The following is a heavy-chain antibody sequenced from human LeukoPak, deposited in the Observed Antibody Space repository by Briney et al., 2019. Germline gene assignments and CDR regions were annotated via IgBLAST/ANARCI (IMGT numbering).Heavy chain of an antibody. J-gene: IGHJ4*02. CDR2: ISYDGSNK. CDR3: ARGDYYFDY. CDR1: GFTFSSYA. Sequence: GGSLRLSCAASGFTFSSYAMHWVRQAPGKGLEWVAVISYDGSNKYYADSVKGRFTISRDNSKNTLYLQMNSLRAEDTAVYYCARGDYYFDYWGQGTLVTISS. V-gene: IGHV3-30-3*01.